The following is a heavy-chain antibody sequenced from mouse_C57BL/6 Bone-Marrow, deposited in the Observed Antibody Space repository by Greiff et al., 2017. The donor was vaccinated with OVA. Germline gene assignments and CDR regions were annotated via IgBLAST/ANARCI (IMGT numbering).Heavy chain of an antibody. V-gene: IGHV1-55*01. CDR2: IYPGSGST. J-gene: IGHJ4*01. Sequence: QVQLQQPGAELVKPGASVKMSCKASGYTFTSYWITWVKQRPGQGLEWIGDIYPGSGSTNYNEKFKSKATLTVDTSSSTAYMQLSSLTSEDSAVDYCASYSNYASYYAMDYWGQGTSVTVSS. D-gene: IGHD2-5*01. CDR1: GYTFTSYW. CDR3: ASYSNYASYYAMDY.